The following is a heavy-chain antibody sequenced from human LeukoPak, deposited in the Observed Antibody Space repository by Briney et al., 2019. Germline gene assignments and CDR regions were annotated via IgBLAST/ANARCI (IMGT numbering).Heavy chain of an antibody. CDR1: GGTFSSYA. CDR2: IIPIFGTA. D-gene: IGHD1-26*01. CDR3: ARPLVDRYSGSIDGDYYYGMDV. J-gene: IGHJ6*02. Sequence: SVKVSCKASGGTFSSYAISWVRQAPGQGLEWMGGIIPIFGTANCAQKFQGRVTITADESTSTAYMELSSLRSEDTAVYYCARPLVDRYSGSIDGDYYYGMDVWGQGTTVTVSS. V-gene: IGHV1-69*13.